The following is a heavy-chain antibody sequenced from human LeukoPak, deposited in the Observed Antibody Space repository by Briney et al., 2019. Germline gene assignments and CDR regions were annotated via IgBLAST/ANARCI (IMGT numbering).Heavy chain of an antibody. Sequence: GASVKVSCKASGYTFTGSYMRWVRQAPGQGLEWMGWINPNSGGTNYAQKFQGRVTMTRDTSISTAYMELGRLRSDDTAVYYCARGGGIAGPNWFDPWGQGTLVTVSS. CDR1: GYTFTGSY. D-gene: IGHD6-13*01. V-gene: IGHV1-2*02. J-gene: IGHJ5*02. CDR2: INPNSGGT. CDR3: ARGGGIAGPNWFDP.